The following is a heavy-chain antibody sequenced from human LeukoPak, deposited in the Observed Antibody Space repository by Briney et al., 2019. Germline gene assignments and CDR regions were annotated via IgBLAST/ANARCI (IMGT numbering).Heavy chain of an antibody. CDR1: GFSFSYFA. CDR3: AKDAGYYDTSGESLDH. V-gene: IGHV3-30*18. Sequence: GRSLRLSCAASGFSFSYFAMHWGRQAPGKGLEWVAVISYDGRTKIYADSVKDRFTFSRDNSQNTLSLQMDSLRPEDTAIYYCAKDAGYYDTSGESLDHWGQGTLVTVSS. J-gene: IGHJ4*02. D-gene: IGHD3-22*01. CDR2: ISYDGRTK.